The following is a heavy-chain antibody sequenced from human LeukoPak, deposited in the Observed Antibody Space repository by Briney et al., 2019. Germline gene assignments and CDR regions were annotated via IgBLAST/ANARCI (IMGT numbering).Heavy chain of an antibody. D-gene: IGHD3-10*01. CDR1: GYTFTGYY. V-gene: IGHV1-2*04. J-gene: IGHJ4*02. Sequence: GASVKVSCKASGYTFTGYYMHWVRQAPGQGLEWMGWINPNSGGTNYAQKFQGWVTMTRDTSISTAYVELSRLRSDDTAVYYCARSGTDYYGSGSYPPYFDYWGQGTLVTVSS. CDR3: ARSGTDYYGSGSYPPYFDY. CDR2: INPNSGGT.